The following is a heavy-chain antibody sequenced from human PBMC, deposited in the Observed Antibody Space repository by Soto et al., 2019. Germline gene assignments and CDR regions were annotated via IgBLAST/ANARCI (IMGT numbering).Heavy chain of an antibody. CDR3: VKGEYYYDSSGYYPFDY. V-gene: IGHV3-64D*06. CDR1: GFSFSSYA. CDR2: ISTNGGST. J-gene: IGHJ4*02. Sequence: PGGSLRLCCSASGFSFSSYAVHWVRQAPGKGLEYVSSISTNGGSTHYADSVKGRFTISRDNSKNTQYLQMSSLRADDTAVYYCVKGEYYYDSSGYYPFDYWGQGT. D-gene: IGHD3-22*01.